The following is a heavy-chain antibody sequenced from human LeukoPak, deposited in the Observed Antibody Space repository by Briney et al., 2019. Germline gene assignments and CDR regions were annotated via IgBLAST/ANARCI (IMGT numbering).Heavy chain of an antibody. Sequence: ASVKVSCKASGYTFTGYYMHWVRQAPGQGLEWMGWINPNSGGANYAQKFQGRVTMTRDTPISTAYMELSRLRSDDTAVYYCARDASSQIGIVGATNPIFDYWGQGTLVTVSS. CDR2: INPNSGGA. J-gene: IGHJ4*02. V-gene: IGHV1-2*02. CDR1: GYTFTGYY. D-gene: IGHD1-26*01. CDR3: ARDASSQIGIVGATNPIFDY.